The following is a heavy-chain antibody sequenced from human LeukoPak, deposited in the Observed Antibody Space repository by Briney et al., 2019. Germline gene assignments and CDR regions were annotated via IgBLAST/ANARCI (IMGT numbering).Heavy chain of an antibody. V-gene: IGHV3-23*01. CDR3: ANVVPAAPFDY. CDR1: GFPFSDYY. CDR2: ISGSGGST. J-gene: IGHJ4*02. Sequence: GGSLRLSCVASGFPFSDYYMSWIRQAPGKGLEWVSAISGSGGSTYYADSVKGRFTISRDNSKNTLYLQMNSLRAEDTAVYYCANVVPAAPFDYWGQGTLVTVSS. D-gene: IGHD2-2*01.